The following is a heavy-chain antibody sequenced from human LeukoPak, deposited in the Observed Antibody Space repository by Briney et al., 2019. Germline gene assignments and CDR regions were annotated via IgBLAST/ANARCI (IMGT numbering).Heavy chain of an antibody. V-gene: IGHV2-70*11. CDR3: ARTTADYGGNSDYYYYMDV. J-gene: IGHJ6*03. Sequence: QTLSLTCTVSGGSISSGGYYWSWIRQPPGKALEWLARIDWDDDKYYSTSLKTRLTISKDTSKNQVVLTMTNMDPVDTATYYCARTTADYGGNSDYYYYMDVWGKGTTVTVSS. CDR2: IDWDDDK. CDR1: GGSISSGGYY. D-gene: IGHD4-23*01.